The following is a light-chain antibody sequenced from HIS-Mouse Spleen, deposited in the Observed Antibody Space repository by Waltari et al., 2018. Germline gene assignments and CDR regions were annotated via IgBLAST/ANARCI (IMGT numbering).Light chain of an antibody. CDR2: AAS. Sequence: AIRMTQSPSSLSASTVDRVTITCRARQGISSYLAWYQQKPGKAPKLLIYAASTLQSGVPSRFSGSGPGTDFTLTISCLQSEDFATYYCQQYYSYPRTFGQGTKVEIK. V-gene: IGKV1-8*01. CDR1: QGISSY. J-gene: IGKJ1*01. CDR3: QQYYSYPRT.